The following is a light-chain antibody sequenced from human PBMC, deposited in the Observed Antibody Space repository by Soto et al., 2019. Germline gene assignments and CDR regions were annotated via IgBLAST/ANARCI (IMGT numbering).Light chain of an antibody. J-gene: IGKJ2*01. V-gene: IGKV3-15*01. CDR3: QQYNNWPYT. Sequence: EIVMTQSPDTLSVSPGERATLSCRASQSVSSNLAWYQQKPGQAPRLLIFGASTRATGIPARFSGSGSGTEFTLTISSLQSEDFALYHCQQYNNWPYTFGQGTTLEIK. CDR1: QSVSSN. CDR2: GAS.